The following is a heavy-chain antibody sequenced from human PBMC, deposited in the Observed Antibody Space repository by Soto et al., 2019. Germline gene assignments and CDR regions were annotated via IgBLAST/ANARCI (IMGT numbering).Heavy chain of an antibody. V-gene: IGHV2-26*01. J-gene: IGHJ6*02. CDR3: ARIPVIAVAGTIYYYYGMDV. CDR1: GFSLSNARMG. CDR2: IFSNDEK. D-gene: IGHD6-19*01. Sequence: QVTLKESGPVLVKPTETLTLTCTVSGFSLSNARMGVSWIRQPPGKALEWLAHIFSNDEKSYSTSLKSRLTISTDTSKRQVVLTMTNMDPVDTATYYCARIPVIAVAGTIYYYYGMDVWGQGTTVTVSS.